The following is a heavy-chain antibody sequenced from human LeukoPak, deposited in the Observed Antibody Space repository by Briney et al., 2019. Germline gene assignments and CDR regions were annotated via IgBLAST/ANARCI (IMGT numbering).Heavy chain of an antibody. V-gene: IGHV4-59*12. J-gene: IGHJ4*02. Sequence: SETLSLTCSVSGGSISSYYWSWIRQPPGKGLEWIGYIYYSGNTNYNPSLKSRVTMSVDTSKNQFSLKLSSVTAADTAVYYCASGYYDSSGYHDYWGQGTLVTVSS. CDR3: ASGYYDSSGYHDY. CDR1: GGSISSYY. D-gene: IGHD3-22*01. CDR2: IYYSGNT.